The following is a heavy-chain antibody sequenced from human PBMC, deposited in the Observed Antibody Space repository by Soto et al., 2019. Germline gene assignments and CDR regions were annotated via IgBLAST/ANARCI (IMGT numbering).Heavy chain of an antibody. Sequence: GESLKISCKGSGYSFASYWIGWVRQMPGKGLEWMGIIYPGDSDTRYSPSFQGQVTISADKSISTAYPQWSSLKASDTAMYYCARQGARSGYYYEHYYGMDVWGQGTTVTVSS. J-gene: IGHJ6*02. CDR1: GYSFASYW. CDR2: IYPGDSDT. D-gene: IGHD3-22*01. CDR3: ARQGARSGYYYEHYYGMDV. V-gene: IGHV5-51*01.